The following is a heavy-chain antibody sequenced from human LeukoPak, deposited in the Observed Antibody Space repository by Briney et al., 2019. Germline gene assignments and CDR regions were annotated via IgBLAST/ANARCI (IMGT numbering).Heavy chain of an antibody. CDR3: AKIAGPWGPPLVGATEAPLTYYYYYYYTDV. CDR2: ISSSGSTI. J-gene: IGHJ6*03. CDR1: GFTFSDYY. D-gene: IGHD1-26*01. Sequence: GGSLRLSCAASGFTFSDYYMSWIRQAPGKGLEWVSYISSSGSTIYYADSVRGRFTISRDNSKNTLYLQVNSLRAEDTAVYYCAKIAGPWGPPLVGATEAPLTYYYYYYYTDVWGKGTTVTVSS. V-gene: IGHV3-11*01.